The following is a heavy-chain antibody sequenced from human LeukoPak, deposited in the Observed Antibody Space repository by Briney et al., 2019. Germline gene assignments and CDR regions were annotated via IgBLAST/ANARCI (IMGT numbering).Heavy chain of an antibody. CDR3: ARDNLINSGLDY. CDR1: GYTFTSYY. V-gene: IGHV1-46*01. CDR2: INPSGGST. Sequence: ASVKVSCKASGYTFTSYYMHWVRQVPGQGLEWMGIINPSGGSTSYTQKFQGRVTMTRDTSTSTVYMELSSLRSEDTAVYYCARDNLINSGLDYWGQGTLVTVSS. D-gene: IGHD4-23*01. J-gene: IGHJ4*02.